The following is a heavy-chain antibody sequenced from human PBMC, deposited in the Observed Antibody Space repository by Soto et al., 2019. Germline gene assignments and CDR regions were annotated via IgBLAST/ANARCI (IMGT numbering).Heavy chain of an antibody. V-gene: IGHV3-74*01. CDR3: ARDLGGYASH. J-gene: IGHJ4*02. D-gene: IGHD3-16*01. Sequence: EVQLVESGGGLVQPGGSLRLSCAASGFTFSNYWMHWVRQALGKGPVWVSRINTDGSTTNYADSVKGRFTISRDNAKNTLYLQTNRLGAEDTAVYYCARDLGGYASHWGQGTLVTVSS. CDR2: INTDGSTT. CDR1: GFTFSNYW.